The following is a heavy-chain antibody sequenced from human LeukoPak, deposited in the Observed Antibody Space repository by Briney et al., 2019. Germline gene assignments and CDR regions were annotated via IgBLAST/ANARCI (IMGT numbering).Heavy chain of an antibody. V-gene: IGHV4-39*07. CDR1: GASIRSSRYY. D-gene: IGHD3-10*01. CDR2: IHDSGST. J-gene: IGHJ4*02. Sequence: SETLSLTCTVTGASIRSSRYYWGWIRQPPGKGLEWVGSIHDSGSTYYNPSLKSRVTISVDTSKNQFSLKLSSVTAADTAVYYCARDYFGSGFFDYWGQGILVTVSS. CDR3: ARDYFGSGFFDY.